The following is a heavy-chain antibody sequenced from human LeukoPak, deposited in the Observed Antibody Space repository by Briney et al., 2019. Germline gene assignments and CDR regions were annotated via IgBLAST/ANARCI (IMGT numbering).Heavy chain of an antibody. CDR2: ISSSGSTI. CDR3: AREDYDYVWGSYRYLY. CDR1: GFTFSDYY. D-gene: IGHD3-16*02. J-gene: IGHJ4*02. Sequence: GGSLRLSCAASGFTFSDYYMSWIRQAPGKGLEWVSYISSSGSTIYYADSVKGRFTISRDNAKNSLYLQMNSLRAEDTAAYYCAREDYDYVWGSYRYLYWGQGTLVTVSS. V-gene: IGHV3-11*01.